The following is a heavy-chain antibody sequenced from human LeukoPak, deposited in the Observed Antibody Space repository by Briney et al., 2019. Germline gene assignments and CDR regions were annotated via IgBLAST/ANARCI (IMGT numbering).Heavy chain of an antibody. CDR3: AKVPQYYDILTGYPDHYYYYGMDV. V-gene: IGHV3-23*01. Sequence: GGSLRLSCAASGFTFSSSSMSWVRQAPGKGLEWVSALTGSGGSTYYADSVKGRFTISRDNSKNTLYLQMNSLRAEDTAVYYCAKVPQYYDILTGYPDHYYYYGMDVWGQGTTVTVSS. J-gene: IGHJ6*02. CDR1: GFTFSSSS. CDR2: LTGSGGST. D-gene: IGHD3-9*01.